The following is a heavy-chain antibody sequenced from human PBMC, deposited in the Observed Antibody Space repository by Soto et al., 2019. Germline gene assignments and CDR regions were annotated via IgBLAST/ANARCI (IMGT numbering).Heavy chain of an antibody. D-gene: IGHD3-16*01. V-gene: IGHV4-59*08. CDR1: GGSISSINNHFSNHY. CDR3: TPRGLGGLHGLVTV. Sequence: PSETLSLTCTVSGGSISSINNHFSNHYCSWIRLSPGKGLEWIGYISNIGFTRYNPSLKSRVSISVGTSKNQFSLKLTSVTAAETAFYYCTPRGLGGLHGLVTVWGQGTTVT. J-gene: IGHJ6*02. CDR2: ISNIGFT.